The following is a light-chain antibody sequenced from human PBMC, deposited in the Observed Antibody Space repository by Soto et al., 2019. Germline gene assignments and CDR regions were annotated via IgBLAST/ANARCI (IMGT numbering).Light chain of an antibody. CDR3: ILSFNAAGF. J-gene: IGLJ2*01. CDR2: DTV. CDR1: TGAVTSGHY. V-gene: IGLV7-46*01. Sequence: QAVVTQEPSLTVSPGGTVTLTCGSTTGAVTSGHYPYWFQQKPGQAPKTLIYDTVNRESWTPARFSGSLLEGKAALTLSGAQPEDEAEYYCILSFNAAGFFGGGTKVTVL.